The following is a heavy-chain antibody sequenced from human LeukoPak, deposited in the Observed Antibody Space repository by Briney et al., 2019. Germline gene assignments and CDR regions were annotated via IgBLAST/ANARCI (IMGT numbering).Heavy chain of an antibody. J-gene: IGHJ4*02. CDR1: GGSISSYY. D-gene: IGHD3-22*01. CDR3: AGGYYYDSSGYRFDY. CDR2: IYTSGSA. Sequence: SETLSLTCTVSGGSISSYYWSWIRQPAGKRLEWIGRIYTSGSANYNPSLKSRVTMSVDTSKNQFSLKLSSVTAADTAVYYCAGGYYYDSSGYRFDYWGQGTLVTVSS. V-gene: IGHV4-4*07.